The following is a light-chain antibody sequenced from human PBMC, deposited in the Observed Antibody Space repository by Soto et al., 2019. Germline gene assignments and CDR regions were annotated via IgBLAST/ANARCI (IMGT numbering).Light chain of an antibody. CDR1: SSNIGSNY. V-gene: IGLV1-47*01. CDR3: AAWDDSLSVGV. Sequence: QSVLTQPPSASGTPRQRVTISCSGSSSNIGSNYVYWYQQLPGTAPKLLIYRNNQRHSGVPDRFSGSKSGTSASLAISGRRSEDEADYYCAAWDDSLSVGVFGTGTKVTVL. CDR2: RNN. J-gene: IGLJ1*01.